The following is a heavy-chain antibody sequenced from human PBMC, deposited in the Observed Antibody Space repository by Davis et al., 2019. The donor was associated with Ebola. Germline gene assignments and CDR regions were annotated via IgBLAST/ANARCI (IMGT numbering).Heavy chain of an antibody. CDR2: INPKDGRT. J-gene: IGHJ6*02. D-gene: IGHD2/OR15-2a*01. CDR3: ARAGGSTTLTAPSMDV. Sequence: AASVKVSCKASGYTFINDYIHWVRQAPGQGPEWMGIINPKDGRTTFAQKFQGRIIMARDTSTSTAYMELSSLSLDDTAVYYCARAGGSTTLTAPSMDVWGQGTTVTVSS. V-gene: IGHV1-46*01. CDR1: GYTFINDY.